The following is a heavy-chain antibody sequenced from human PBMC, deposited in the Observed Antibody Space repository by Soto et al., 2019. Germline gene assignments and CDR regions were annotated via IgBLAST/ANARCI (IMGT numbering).Heavy chain of an antibody. CDR3: ASSKGPLDH. Sequence: GVSLRLSCVASGVTFSSYTMNWVRQAPGKGLEWVAYITGSSDIVYYADSVKGRFTISRDNAKNSLYLQMSSLRADDTSVYYCASSKGPLDHWGQGTLVTVSS. V-gene: IGHV3-48*01. CDR1: GVTFSSYT. J-gene: IGHJ4*02. D-gene: IGHD3-3*02. CDR2: ITGSSDIV.